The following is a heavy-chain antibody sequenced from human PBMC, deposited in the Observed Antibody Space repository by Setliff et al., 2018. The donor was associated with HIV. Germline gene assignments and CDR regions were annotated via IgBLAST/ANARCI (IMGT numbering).Heavy chain of an antibody. CDR2: INTGNGDT. CDR3: ARNGCSGDSYFCDLDS. V-gene: IGHV1-3*04. J-gene: IGHJ4*02. Sequence: ASVKVSCKASGYTFENYGIHWVRLAPGQRPEWVGWINTGNGDTQYSQKLQGRVTVTRDTSASTVYMELRRLTSEDMAVYFCARNGCSGDSYFCDLDSWGQGTPVTVSS. D-gene: IGHD2-21*02. CDR1: GYTFENYG.